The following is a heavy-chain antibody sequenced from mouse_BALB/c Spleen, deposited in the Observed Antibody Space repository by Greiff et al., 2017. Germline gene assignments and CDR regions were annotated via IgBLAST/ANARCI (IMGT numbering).Heavy chain of an antibody. CDR3: ARHKPTLYYDYDGGFAY. CDR2: ISSGGGST. D-gene: IGHD2-4*01. J-gene: IGHJ3*01. CDR1: GFAFSSYD. Sequence: EVQLVESGGGLVKPGGSLKLSCAASGFAFSSYDMSWVRQTPEKRLEWVAYISSGGGSTYYPDTVKGRFTISRDNAKNTLYLQMSSLKSEDTAMYYCARHKPTLYYDYDGGFAYWGQGTLVTVSA. V-gene: IGHV5-12-1*01.